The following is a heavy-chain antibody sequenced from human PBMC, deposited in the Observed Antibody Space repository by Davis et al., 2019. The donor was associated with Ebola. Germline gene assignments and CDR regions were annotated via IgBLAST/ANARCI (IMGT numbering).Heavy chain of an antibody. V-gene: IGHV4-34*01. Sequence: GSLRLSCAASGFTFSSYPMRWVRQAPGKGLEWIGEINHSGSTNYNPSLKSRVTISVDTSKNQFSLKLSSVTAADTAVYYCASGRIFGVVISRYYGMDVWGQGTTVTVSS. J-gene: IGHJ6*02. CDR2: INHSGST. D-gene: IGHD3-3*01. CDR3: ASGRIFGVVISRYYGMDV. CDR1: GFTFSSYP.